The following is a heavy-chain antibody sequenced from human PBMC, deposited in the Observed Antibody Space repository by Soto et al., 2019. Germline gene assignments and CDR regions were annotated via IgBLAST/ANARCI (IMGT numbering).Heavy chain of an antibody. CDR1: GYIFIDYY. CDR3: VRPYCGTNSCYDSFDP. V-gene: IGHV1-2*02. CDR2: VNPNSGGT. D-gene: IGHD5-12*01. Sequence: AAVNVSCKASGYIFIDYYINWVRQAPGQGIEWMGWVNPNSGGTKYAEQFQGRVTMTTDTSITAAYMELSGLRSDDTAVYYCVRPYCGTNSCYDSFDPSGHTPPITFST. J-gene: IGHJ5*02.